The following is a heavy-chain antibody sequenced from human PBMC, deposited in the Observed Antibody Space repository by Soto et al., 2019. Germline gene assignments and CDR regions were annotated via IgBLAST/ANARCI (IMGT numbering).Heavy chain of an antibody. Sequence: ASVKVSCKPSNDPFLSYYITWVRQAPGQRLEWMGWINAGNGNTKYSQKFQGRVTITRDTSASTAYMELSSLRSEDTAVYYCARGYYDILTGNLYYWGQGTQVTVSS. CDR1: NDPFLSYY. CDR2: INAGNGNT. CDR3: ARGYYDILTGNLYY. V-gene: IGHV1-3*01. D-gene: IGHD3-9*01. J-gene: IGHJ4*02.